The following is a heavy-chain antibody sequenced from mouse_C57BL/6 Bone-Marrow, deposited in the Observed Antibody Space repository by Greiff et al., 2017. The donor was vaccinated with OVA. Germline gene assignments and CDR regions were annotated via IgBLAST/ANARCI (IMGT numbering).Heavy chain of an antibody. CDR3: VRHEGYGTGFDY. CDR2: IRSKSNNYAT. J-gene: IGHJ2*01. V-gene: IGHV10-1*01. D-gene: IGHD1-1*01. Sequence: DVQLVESGGGLVQPKGSLKLSCAASGFSFNTYAMNWVRQAPGKGLEWVARIRSKSNNYATYYADSVKDRFTISRDDSESMLYLQMNNLKTEDTAMYYCVRHEGYGTGFDYWGQGTTLTVSS. CDR1: GFSFNTYA.